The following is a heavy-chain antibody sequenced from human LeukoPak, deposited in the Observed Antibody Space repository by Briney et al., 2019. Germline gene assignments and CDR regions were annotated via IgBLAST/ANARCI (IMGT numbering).Heavy chain of an antibody. CDR3: AKDDDSSYFDY. CDR2: IRFHGSNK. CDR1: GFTFSSYG. Sequence: GGSLRLSCAASGFTFSSYGMHWVRQAPGKGLEWVAFIRFHGSNKYYADSVKGRFTISRDNSKNTLYLQMNSLRAEDTAVYYCAKDDDSSYFDYWGQGTLVTVSS. D-gene: IGHD2-15*01. V-gene: IGHV3-30*02. J-gene: IGHJ4*02.